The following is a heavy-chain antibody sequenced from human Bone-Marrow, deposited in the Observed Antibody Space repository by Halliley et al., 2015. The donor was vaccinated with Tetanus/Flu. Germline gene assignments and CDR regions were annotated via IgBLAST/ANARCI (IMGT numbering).Heavy chain of an antibody. D-gene: IGHD6-13*01. CDR3: ARRRFYSSSWYDY. V-gene: IGHV5-51*01. Sequence: RGIIYPGDSDSRYSPAFQGQVTISADKSTGPAYLQWSSLRASDTAMYYCARRRFYSSSWYDYWGQGTLVTVSS. J-gene: IGHJ4*02. CDR2: IYPGDSDS.